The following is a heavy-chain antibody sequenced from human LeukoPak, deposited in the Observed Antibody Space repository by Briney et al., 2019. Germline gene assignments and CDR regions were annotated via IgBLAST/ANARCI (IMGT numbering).Heavy chain of an antibody. CDR1: GYTFTSYY. D-gene: IGHD5-18*01. CDR3: ARAIQLWPKRPGYFDY. CDR2: INPSGGST. J-gene: IGHJ4*02. V-gene: IGHV1-46*01. Sequence: ASVKVSCKASGYTFTSYYMHWVRQAPGQGLEWMGIINPSGGSTSYAQKFQGRVTMTRDMSTSTVYMELSSLRSEDTAVYYCARAIQLWPKRPGYFDYWGQGTLVTVSS.